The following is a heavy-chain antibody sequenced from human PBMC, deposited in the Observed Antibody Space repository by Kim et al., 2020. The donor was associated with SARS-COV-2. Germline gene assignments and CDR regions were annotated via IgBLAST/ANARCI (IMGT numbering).Heavy chain of an antibody. CDR2: IKSDGSTT. V-gene: IGHV3-74*01. D-gene: IGHD3-10*01. CDR3: ARGTAGGDGYS. J-gene: IGHJ4*02. CDR1: GFTFSSYW. Sequence: GGSLRLSCAASGFTFSSYWMHWVRQASGKGLEWVSGIKSDGSTTDYAGSVKGRFTISRDNAKNTLYLQMNSLRAEDTAVYYCARGTAGGDGYSWGQGTLVTVSS.